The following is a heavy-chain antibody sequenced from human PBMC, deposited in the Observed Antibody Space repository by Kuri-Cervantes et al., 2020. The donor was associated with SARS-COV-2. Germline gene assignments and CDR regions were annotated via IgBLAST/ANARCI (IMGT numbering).Heavy chain of an antibody. Sequence: GESLKISCEVSGFLFSASAIHWVRQASGKGLEWVGRVRDKANNYATAYAASVKGRFTISRDDSKNMAYLQMISLKTEDTAVYYCARARYGYFLHFDYWGQGTLVTVSS. CDR3: ARARYGYFLHFDY. V-gene: IGHV3-73*01. D-gene: IGHD2/OR15-2a*01. J-gene: IGHJ4*02. CDR2: VRDKANNYAT. CDR1: GFLFSASA.